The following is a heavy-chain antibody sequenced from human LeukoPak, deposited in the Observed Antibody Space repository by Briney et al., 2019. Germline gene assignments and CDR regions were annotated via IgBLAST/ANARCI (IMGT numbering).Heavy chain of an antibody. D-gene: IGHD2-2*01. Sequence: GGSLRLSCAASGFTFSSYGMHWVRQAPGEGLEWVAFIRYDGSNKYYADSVKGRFTISRDNSKNTLYLQMNSLRAEGTAVYYCAKAPAGGDDYADYWGQGTLVTVSS. CDR3: AKAPAGGDDYADY. CDR1: GFTFSSYG. CDR2: IRYDGSNK. J-gene: IGHJ4*02. V-gene: IGHV3-30*02.